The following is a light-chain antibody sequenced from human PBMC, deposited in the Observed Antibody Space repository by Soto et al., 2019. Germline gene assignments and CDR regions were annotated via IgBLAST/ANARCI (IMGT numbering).Light chain of an antibody. Sequence: QSVLAQPASVSGSRGQSITISCTGTSSDVGRYNYVSWFQQHPGKVPKLIIYDVSNWPSAVSDRFSGSKSGNTPSLTISGLPPEDADDYYYSSYTSSGTYVSGTQTKVT. V-gene: IGLV2-14*03. J-gene: IGLJ1*01. CDR3: SSYTSSGTYV. CDR2: DVS. CDR1: SSDVGRYNY.